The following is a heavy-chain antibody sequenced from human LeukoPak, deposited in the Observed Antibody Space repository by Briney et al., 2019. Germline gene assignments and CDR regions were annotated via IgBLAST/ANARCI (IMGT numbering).Heavy chain of an antibody. J-gene: IGHJ4*02. D-gene: IGHD1-14*01. V-gene: IGHV3-33*01. CDR3: VRDRNNNYFDY. Sequence: PGGSLRLSCAASGFAFGIYGMRWVRQAPGKRLEWVAFIWSDGTKEFYADSVKGRFTISRDNSNNTVYLRMNSLKAEDTALYYCVRDRNNNYFDYWGQGTLLTVSS. CDR1: GFAFGIYG. CDR2: IWSDGTKE.